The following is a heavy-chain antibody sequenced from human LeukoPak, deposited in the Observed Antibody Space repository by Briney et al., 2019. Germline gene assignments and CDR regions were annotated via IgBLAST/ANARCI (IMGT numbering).Heavy chain of an antibody. CDR2: IYPGDSDT. Sequence: GESLKISCKGSGYSFTSYWIGWVRQMPGKGLEWMGIIYPGDSDTRYSPSFQGQVTISADKFISTAYLQWSSLKASDTAVYYCARLGGSGSYVPSTKYYFDYWGRGTLVTVSS. CDR1: GYSFTSYW. CDR3: ARLGGSGSYVPSTKYYFDY. D-gene: IGHD3-10*01. V-gene: IGHV5-51*01. J-gene: IGHJ4*02.